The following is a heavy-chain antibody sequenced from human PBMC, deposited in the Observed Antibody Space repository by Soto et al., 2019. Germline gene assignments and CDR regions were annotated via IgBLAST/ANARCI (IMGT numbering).Heavy chain of an antibody. D-gene: IGHD6-19*01. CDR1: GNNFTNYW. CDR3: ARRVASGYYYSMDV. CDR2: SDPSDSYT. Sequence: GESLKISCQGSGNNFTNYWISWVRQIPGKGVEWVGRSDPSDSYTNYSPSFQGHVTISTDKPISTAYLQWSSLKASDTDMYFCARRVASGYYYSMDVWGQGTTVTVSS. J-gene: IGHJ6*02. V-gene: IGHV5-10-1*01.